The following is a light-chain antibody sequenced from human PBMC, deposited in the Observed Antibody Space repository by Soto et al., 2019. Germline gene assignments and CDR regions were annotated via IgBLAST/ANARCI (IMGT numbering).Light chain of an antibody. J-gene: IGKJ5*01. Sequence: EIVMTQSPATLSVSPGGRATLSCRASQSVSSDLAWYHQKPGQAPRLLIYDASNRATGIPARFSGSGSGTDFTLTISSLEPEDFAVYYCQQRSNWPSITFGQGTRLEIK. CDR3: QQRSNWPSIT. V-gene: IGKV3-11*01. CDR1: QSVSSD. CDR2: DAS.